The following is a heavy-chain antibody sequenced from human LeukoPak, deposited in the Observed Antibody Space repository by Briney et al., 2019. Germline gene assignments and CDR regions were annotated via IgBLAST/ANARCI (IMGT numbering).Heavy chain of an antibody. CDR3: ARDSGFTWFGELTNYYGMDV. J-gene: IGHJ6*02. CDR2: ITYDGSNK. Sequence: GGSLRFFCAASGFTFSSYAMHWVRQAPGKGLEWVAVITYDGSNKYYADSVKGRFTISRDNSKNTLYLQMNSLRAEDTAVYYCARDSGFTWFGELTNYYGMDVWGQGTTVTVSS. D-gene: IGHD3-10*01. CDR1: GFTFSSYA. V-gene: IGHV3-30-3*01.